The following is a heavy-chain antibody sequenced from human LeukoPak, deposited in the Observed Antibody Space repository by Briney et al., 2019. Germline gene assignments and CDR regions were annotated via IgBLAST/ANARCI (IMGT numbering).Heavy chain of an antibody. J-gene: IGHJ4*02. V-gene: IGHV5-51*01. D-gene: IGHD6-13*01. Sequence: GESLKISCEASGYSFTTYWIGWVRQIPGKGLEWGGIIYPGDSDTRYSPSFQGQVTISVDKSISTAYLQWSSLKASDTAMYYCAIRAVSSSSSWYVFGDWGQGTLVTVSS. CDR1: GYSFTTYW. CDR2: IYPGDSDT. CDR3: AIRAVSSSSSWYVFGD.